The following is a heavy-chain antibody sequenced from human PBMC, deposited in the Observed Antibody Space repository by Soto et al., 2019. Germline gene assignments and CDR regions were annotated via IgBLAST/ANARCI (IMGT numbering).Heavy chain of an antibody. CDR2: IYYSGST. CDR1: GGSISSSSYY. CDR3: ASVHGTKSLDP. V-gene: IGHV4-39*01. J-gene: IGHJ5*02. Sequence: PSETLSLTCTVSGGSISSSSYYWGWIRQPPGKGLEWIGSIYYSGSTYYNPSLKSRVTISVDTSKNQFSLKLSSVTAADTAVYYCASVHGTKSLDPWGQGTLVTVSS. D-gene: IGHD1-1*01.